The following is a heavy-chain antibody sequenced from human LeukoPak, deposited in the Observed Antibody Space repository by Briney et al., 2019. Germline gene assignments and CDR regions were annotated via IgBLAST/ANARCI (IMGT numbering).Heavy chain of an antibody. CDR3: ARDPVKGYSGYDWTNWFDP. CDR1: AFTFSSYA. Sequence: GGSLRLSCAASAFTFSSYAMHWVRQAPGKGLEWVAVISYDGSNKYYADSVKGRFTISRDNSKNTVYLQMNSLRAEDTAVYYCARDPVKGYSGYDWTNWFDPWGQGTLVTVSS. CDR2: ISYDGSNK. J-gene: IGHJ5*02. V-gene: IGHV3-30-3*01. D-gene: IGHD5-12*01.